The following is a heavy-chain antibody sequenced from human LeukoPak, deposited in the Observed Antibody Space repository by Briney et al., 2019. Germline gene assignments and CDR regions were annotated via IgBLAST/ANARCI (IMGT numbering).Heavy chain of an antibody. J-gene: IGHJ4*02. CDR2: IDPTSGGS. V-gene: IGHV1-2*02. Sequence: ASVTVSCKASRYTITGYYIHWVRQAPGQGLEWMGWIDPTSGGSTYAQGVQGRVTMIRDTSISTAYMELSSLRSDDTALYYCATITQDWERNYWGQGTLVTVSS. CDR3: ATITQDWERNY. D-gene: IGHD3/OR15-3a*01. CDR1: RYTITGYY.